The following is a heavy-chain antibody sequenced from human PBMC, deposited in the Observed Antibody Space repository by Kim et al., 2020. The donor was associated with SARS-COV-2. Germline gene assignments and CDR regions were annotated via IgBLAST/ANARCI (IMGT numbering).Heavy chain of an antibody. CDR1: GFTFSSYA. Sequence: GSLRLSCAASGFTFSSYAMHWVRQAPGKGLEWVAVISYDGSNKYYADSVKGRFTISRDNSKNTLYLQMNSLRAEDTAVYYCARGPHLSWFGVWTDNWFDPWGQGTLVTVSS. CDR3: ARGPHLSWFGVWTDNWFDP. J-gene: IGHJ5*02. CDR2: ISYDGSNK. V-gene: IGHV3-30-3*01. D-gene: IGHD3-10*01.